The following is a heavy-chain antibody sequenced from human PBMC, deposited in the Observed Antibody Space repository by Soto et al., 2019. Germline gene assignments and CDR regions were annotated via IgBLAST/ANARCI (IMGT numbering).Heavy chain of an antibody. V-gene: IGHV3-48*02. Sequence: VQLVESGGGLVQPGGSLRLSCAASGFDFSHYSMKWVRKAPGKGLEWVSYISSSIVTMYYADSVKGRFTISRDNAKNSLYLQMNSLRDEDTAVYYCARSRGRLYGMDVWGQGTTVTVSS. CDR2: ISSSIVTM. D-gene: IGHD6-19*01. J-gene: IGHJ6*02. CDR3: ARSRGRLYGMDV. CDR1: GFDFSHYS.